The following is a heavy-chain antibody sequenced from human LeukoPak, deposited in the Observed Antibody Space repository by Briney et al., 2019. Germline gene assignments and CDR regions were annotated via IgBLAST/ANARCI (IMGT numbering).Heavy chain of an antibody. Sequence: GQSLKFSCKASGYSFTTYWIGWVRQMPGKGLEWMGMFFPGDSDTRTSPSFEGQVPLSADKSITTAYLQWSSLKASDTAVYYCARGPRGGNWNEALDYWGQGTLVTVSS. V-gene: IGHV5-51*01. CDR1: GYSFTTYW. CDR2: FFPGDSDT. J-gene: IGHJ4*02. CDR3: ARGPRGGNWNEALDY. D-gene: IGHD1-1*01.